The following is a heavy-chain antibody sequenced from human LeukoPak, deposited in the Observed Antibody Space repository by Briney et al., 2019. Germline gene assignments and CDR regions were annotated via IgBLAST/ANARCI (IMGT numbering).Heavy chain of an antibody. Sequence: ASVKVSCKVSGYTLTELSIHWVRQAPGKGLEWMRGFNPKDGETIYAREFQGRVTMTEDTSTDTAYMELSSLRSEDTAVYYCAKIAHYGAYSDYWGQGTLVTVSS. CDR2: FNPKDGET. J-gene: IGHJ4*02. V-gene: IGHV1-24*01. D-gene: IGHD4-17*01. CDR1: GYTLTELS. CDR3: AKIAHYGAYSDY.